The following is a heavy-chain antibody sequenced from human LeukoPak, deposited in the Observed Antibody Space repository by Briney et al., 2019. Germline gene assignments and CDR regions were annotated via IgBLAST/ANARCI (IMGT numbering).Heavy chain of an antibody. V-gene: IGHV4-59*12. CDR3: ARESYAAAGTMLDY. D-gene: IGHD6-13*01. CDR2: IYYSGST. CDR1: GGSISSYY. Sequence: SETLSLTCTVSGGSISSYYWSWIRQPPGKGLEWIGYIYYSGSTNYNPSLKSRVTISVDTSKNQFTLKLSSVTAADTAVYYCARESYAAAGTMLDYWGQGTLVTVSS. J-gene: IGHJ4*02.